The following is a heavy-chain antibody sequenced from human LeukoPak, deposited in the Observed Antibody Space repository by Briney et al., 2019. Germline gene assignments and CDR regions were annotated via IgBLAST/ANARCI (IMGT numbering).Heavy chain of an antibody. J-gene: IGHJ3*02. Sequence: SETLSLTCTVSGGSISSGGYYWSWIRQHPGKGLEWIGYIYYSGSTYYNPSLKSRVTISVDTSKNQFSLKLSSVTAADTAVYYCARDPRGGTNMTHAFDIWGQGTMVTVSS. V-gene: IGHV4-31*03. CDR3: ARDPRGGTNMTHAFDI. CDR2: IYYSGST. D-gene: IGHD2-8*01. CDR1: GGSISSGGYY.